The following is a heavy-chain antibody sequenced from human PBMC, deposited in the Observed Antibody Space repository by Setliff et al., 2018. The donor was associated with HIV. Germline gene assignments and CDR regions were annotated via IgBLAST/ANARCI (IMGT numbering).Heavy chain of an antibody. D-gene: IGHD3-16*01. CDR2: IYYDGRT. CDR1: GGSIRTGAYY. V-gene: IGHV4-39*07. CDR3: ARGGAVSADFDS. J-gene: IGHJ5*01. Sequence: SETLSLTCTVSGGSIRTGAYYWGRIRQSPGKGLEWIGSIYYDGRTFYKPSLKSRLTISVDTSKNQFSLSLNSVTAADTAVYFCARGGAVSADFDSWGQGTLVTVSS.